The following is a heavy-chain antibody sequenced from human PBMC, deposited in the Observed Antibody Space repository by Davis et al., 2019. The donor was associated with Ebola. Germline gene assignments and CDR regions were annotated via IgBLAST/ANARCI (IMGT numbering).Heavy chain of an antibody. CDR2: IYTSGST. Sequence: PSETLSLTCAVYGGSFSGYYWSWIRQPAGKGLEWIGHIYTSGSTNYNPSLKSRVTISVDTSKNQFSLKLSSVTAADTAVYYCARGRYDFWSGVDYWGQGTLVTVSS. D-gene: IGHD3-3*01. CDR1: GGSFSGYY. J-gene: IGHJ4*02. V-gene: IGHV4-59*10. CDR3: ARGRYDFWSGVDY.